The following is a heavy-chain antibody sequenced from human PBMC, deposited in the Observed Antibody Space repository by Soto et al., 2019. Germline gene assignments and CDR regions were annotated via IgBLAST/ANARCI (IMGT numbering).Heavy chain of an antibody. Sequence: EVQLVESGGGLVQPGGSLRLSCAASGFTFSSYSMNWVRQAPGKGLEWVSSISSSSSYIYYADSVKGRFTISRDNAKNSLYLQMNSLRAEDTAVYYCARDSNDFWSGYYDYYYYYGMDVWGQGTTVTVSS. CDR1: GFTFSSYS. CDR2: ISSSSSYI. V-gene: IGHV3-21*01. J-gene: IGHJ6*02. CDR3: ARDSNDFWSGYYDYYYYYGMDV. D-gene: IGHD3-3*01.